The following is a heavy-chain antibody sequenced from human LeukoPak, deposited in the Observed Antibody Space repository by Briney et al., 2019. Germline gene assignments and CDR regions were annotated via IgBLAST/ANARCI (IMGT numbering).Heavy chain of an antibody. V-gene: IGHV3-23*01. D-gene: IGHD3-10*01. J-gene: IGHJ4*02. CDR2: ISGSGGST. CDR1: GFTFGSYA. CDR3: AKSMVRGVIITYFDY. Sequence: PGGSLRLSCAASGFTFGSYAMSWVRQAPGKGLEWVSAISGSGGSTYYADSVKGRFTISRDNSKNTLYLQMNSLRAEDTAVYYCAKSMVRGVIITYFDYWGQGTLVTVSS.